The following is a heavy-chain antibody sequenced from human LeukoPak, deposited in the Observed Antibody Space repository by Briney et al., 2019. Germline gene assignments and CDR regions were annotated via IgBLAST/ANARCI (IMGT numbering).Heavy chain of an antibody. CDR1: GGSISSSSYY. J-gene: IGHJ4*02. V-gene: IGHV4-61*01. CDR3: ARDSPYSSSPFDY. Sequence: SETLSLTCTVSGGSISSSSYYWSWIRQPPGKGLEWIGYIYYSGSTNYNPSLKSRVTISVDTSKNQFSLKLSSVTAADTAVYYCARDSPYSSSPFDYWGQGTLVTVSS. D-gene: IGHD6-13*01. CDR2: IYYSGST.